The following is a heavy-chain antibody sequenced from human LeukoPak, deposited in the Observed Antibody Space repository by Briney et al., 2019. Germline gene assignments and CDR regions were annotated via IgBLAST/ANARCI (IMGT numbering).Heavy chain of an antibody. D-gene: IGHD3-3*01. V-gene: IGHV3-15*01. CDR1: GFTFSNAW. CDR3: STDPTSSGKSDN. Sequence: GGSLRLSCVASGFTFSNAWMSWVRQAPGKGLEWVGRIKTKADGGTTDYAAPVKGRFIISRDDSKNTFYLQMNSLKTEDTAVYYCSTDPTSSGKSDNWGQGTLVTVSS. J-gene: IGHJ4*02. CDR2: IKTKADGGTT.